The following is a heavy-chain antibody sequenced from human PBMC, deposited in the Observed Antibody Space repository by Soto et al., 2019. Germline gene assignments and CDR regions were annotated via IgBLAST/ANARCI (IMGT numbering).Heavy chain of an antibody. CDR2: IYYSGST. D-gene: IGHD3-16*01. CDR3: ARGGTPIDY. J-gene: IGHJ4*02. CDR1: GGSISSSSYF. V-gene: IGHV4-39*01. Sequence: SETLSLTCSVSGGSISSSSYFWGWIRQPPGKGLEWIGSIYYSGSTYYNPSLKSRVTVSVDTSKNQFSLKLSSVTAADTAVYYCARGGTPIDYWGQGTLVTVSS.